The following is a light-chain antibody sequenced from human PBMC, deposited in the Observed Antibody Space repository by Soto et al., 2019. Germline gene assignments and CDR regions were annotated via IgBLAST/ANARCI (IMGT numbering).Light chain of an antibody. CDR2: DAS. V-gene: IGKV1-5*01. CDR1: QSISGW. J-gene: IGKJ1*01. Sequence: DIQMTQSPPTLSASVGDRVTITCRASQSISGWLAWYQQKPGKAPKLLIYDASNLEGGVPSRFSGTGSGTEFTLTISSLQPEDSATYYCQQYNTYSQTFGQGTKV. CDR3: QQYNTYSQT.